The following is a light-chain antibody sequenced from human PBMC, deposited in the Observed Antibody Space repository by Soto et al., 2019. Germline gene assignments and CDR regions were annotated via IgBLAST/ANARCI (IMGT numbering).Light chain of an antibody. CDR3: QHYCVSPPFT. CDR1: QTINSNY. Sequence: EIVLTQSPGTLSLSPGERATLACRTSQTINSNYLAWYQQKVGQAPRLLIHGASSSATGIPDRCSGSGSGTDFTLTISNLEPADFAVYYCQHYCVSPPFTFGPGTKVDI. J-gene: IGKJ3*01. V-gene: IGKV3-20*01. CDR2: GAS.